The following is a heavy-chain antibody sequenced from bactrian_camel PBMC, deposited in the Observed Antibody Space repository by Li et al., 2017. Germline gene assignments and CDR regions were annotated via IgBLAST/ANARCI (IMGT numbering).Heavy chain of an antibody. V-gene: IGHV3S1*01. CDR1: GFTFSNNW. J-gene: IGHJ4*01. D-gene: IGHD3*01. CDR3: ATPIDCSGSWCNILGRHEYNY. Sequence: HVQLVESGGGLVRPGGSLTLSCAASGFTFSNNWMHWVRQAPGKGLEWVSTIYTGDGRTKSADSVKGRATVSRDNAKNTLFLQLNSLKTEDTAMYYCATPIDCSGSWCNILGRHEYNYWGQGTQVTVS. CDR2: IYTGDGRT.